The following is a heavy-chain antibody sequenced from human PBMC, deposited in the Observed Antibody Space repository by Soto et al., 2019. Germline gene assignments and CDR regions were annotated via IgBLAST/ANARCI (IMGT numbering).Heavy chain of an antibody. D-gene: IGHD2-15*01. J-gene: IGHJ3*01. CDR2: IFHGGNT. Sequence: SETLSLTCAVSGFFISSGNYWGWIRKPPRKGLEWIGSIFHGGNTYYNPSLKSRVTISVDMSKNQFSLKLNSVTAADTAVYYCARARWYDAFDVWGQGTVVTVSS. CDR3: ARARWYDAFDV. CDR1: GFFISSGNY. V-gene: IGHV4-38-2*01.